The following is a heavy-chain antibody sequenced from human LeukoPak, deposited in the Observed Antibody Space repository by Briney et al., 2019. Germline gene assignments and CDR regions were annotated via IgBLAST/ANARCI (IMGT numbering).Heavy chain of an antibody. CDR2: ISYDGSNK. J-gene: IGHJ4*02. D-gene: IGHD5-24*01. CDR1: GFTFSSYG. V-gene: IGHV3-30*03. Sequence: PGGSLRLSCAASGFTFSSYGMHWVRQAPGKWLEWVAVISYDGSNKYYADSVKGRFTISRDNSKNTLYLQTNSLRAEDTAVYYCASHGYNSDYWGQGTLVTVSS. CDR3: ASHGYNSDY.